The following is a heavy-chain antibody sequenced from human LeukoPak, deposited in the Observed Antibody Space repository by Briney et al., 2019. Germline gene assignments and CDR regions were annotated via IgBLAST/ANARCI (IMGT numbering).Heavy chain of an antibody. CDR3: ARAEWLRKYWYFDL. V-gene: IGHV4-31*03. J-gene: IGHJ2*01. CDR2: IYYSGST. Sequence: SETLSLTCTVSGGSISSGGYYWSWIRQHPGKGLEWIGYIYYSGSTYYNPSLKSRVTISVDTSKNQFSLKLSSVTAADTAVYYCARAEWLRKYWYFDLWGRGTLVTVYS. CDR1: GGSISSGGYY. D-gene: IGHD5-12*01.